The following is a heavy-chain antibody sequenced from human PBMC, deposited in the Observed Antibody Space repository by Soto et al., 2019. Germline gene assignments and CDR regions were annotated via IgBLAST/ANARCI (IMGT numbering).Heavy chain of an antibody. Sequence: ASVKVSCKASTFTFTSSAVQWVRQARGRRLEWIGWIVVGSGNTKYAQNFQERVTITRDMSSGTAYLELSSLRSEDTAVYYCATHREGATYYFDYWGQGTLVTVSS. D-gene: IGHD1-26*01. CDR2: IVVGSGNT. J-gene: IGHJ4*02. CDR1: TFTFTSSA. V-gene: IGHV1-58*01. CDR3: ATHREGATYYFDY.